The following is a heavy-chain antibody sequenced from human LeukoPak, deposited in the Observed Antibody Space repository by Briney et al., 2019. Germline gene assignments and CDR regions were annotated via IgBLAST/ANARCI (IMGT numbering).Heavy chain of an antibody. Sequence: SETLSLTCTVSGGSISSDHWNWIRQPPGKGLEWIGCIFYSGRTYYNPSLKSRVTISVDMSKSQFSLRLTSVTAADTAVYYCARTNDFEIWGQGTLVTVSS. J-gene: IGHJ3*02. V-gene: IGHV4-59*01. CDR2: IFYSGRT. CDR3: ARTNDFEI. CDR1: GGSISSDH.